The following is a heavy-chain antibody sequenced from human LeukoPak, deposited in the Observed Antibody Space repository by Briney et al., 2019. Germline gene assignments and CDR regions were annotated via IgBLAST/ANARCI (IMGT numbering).Heavy chain of an antibody. CDR3: ARAHTPYRWYYDSSGCSDY. CDR1: GYTFTGYY. Sequence: ASVKVSCKASGYTFTGYYMHWVRQAPGQRLEWMGWINPNSGGTNYAQKFQGRVTMTRDTSISTAYMELSRLRSDDTAVYYCARAHTPYRWYYDSSGCSDYWGQGTLVTVSS. D-gene: IGHD3-22*01. J-gene: IGHJ4*02. V-gene: IGHV1-2*02. CDR2: INPNSGGT.